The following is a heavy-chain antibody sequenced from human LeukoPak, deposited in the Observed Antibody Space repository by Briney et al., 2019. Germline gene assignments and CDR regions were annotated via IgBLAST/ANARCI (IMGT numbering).Heavy chain of an antibody. CDR2: IKQDGSEK. J-gene: IGHJ4*02. Sequence: GGSLRLSCAASRFTFSSYWMSWVRQAPGKWLEWVANIKQDGSEKYYVDSVKGRFTISRDNAKNSLYLQMNSLRAEDTAVYYCARDANVLVPVAIPKTFHFWGQGTLVTVSS. CDR1: RFTFSSYW. D-gene: IGHD2-2*02. CDR3: ARDANVLVPVAIPKTFHF. V-gene: IGHV3-7*01.